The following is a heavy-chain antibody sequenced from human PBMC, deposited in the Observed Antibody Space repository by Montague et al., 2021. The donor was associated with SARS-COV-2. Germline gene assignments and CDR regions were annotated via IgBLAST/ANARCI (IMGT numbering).Heavy chain of an antibody. V-gene: IGHV4-34*01. CDR2: VNQSGTT. Sequence: SETLSLTCAISGGSFSNYYWSWIRQPPGKGLEWIGEVNQSGTTIYNPSVKSGVTISEDTSKNQFYLRLNSVTAADTAVYYRARDLTYGSGRSYYYYGMDVWGQGTTVTVSS. CDR1: GGSFSNYY. CDR3: ARDLTYGSGRSYYYYGMDV. J-gene: IGHJ6*02. D-gene: IGHD3-10*01.